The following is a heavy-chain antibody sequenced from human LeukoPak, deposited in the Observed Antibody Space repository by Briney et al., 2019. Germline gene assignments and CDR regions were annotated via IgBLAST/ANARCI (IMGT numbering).Heavy chain of an antibody. CDR1: GGSISSGGYY. Sequence: PSETLSLTCTVSGGSISSGGYYWSWIRQHPGKGLEWIGYTYYSGSTYYNPSLKSRVTISVDTSKNQFSLKLSSVTAADTAVYYCARVDSSSWYVMDVWGQGTTVTVSS. CDR3: ARVDSSSWYVMDV. CDR2: TYYSGST. J-gene: IGHJ6*02. D-gene: IGHD6-13*01. V-gene: IGHV4-31*03.